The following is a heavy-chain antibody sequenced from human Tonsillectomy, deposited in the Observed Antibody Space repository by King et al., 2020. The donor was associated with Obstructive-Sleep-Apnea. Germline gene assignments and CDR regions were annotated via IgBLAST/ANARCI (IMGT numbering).Heavy chain of an antibody. D-gene: IGHD3-3*01. Sequence: VQLVESGAEVKKPGASVKVSCKASGYTFTGYCMHWVRQAPGQGLEWMGWINPNSGGTNYAQKFQGWVTMTRDTSISTAYMELSRLRSDDTAVYYCARGGRFLEWLSPFYYYYGMDVWGQGTTVTVSS. J-gene: IGHJ6*02. CDR3: ARGGRFLEWLSPFYYYYGMDV. CDR1: GYTFTGYC. V-gene: IGHV1-2*04. CDR2: INPNSGGT.